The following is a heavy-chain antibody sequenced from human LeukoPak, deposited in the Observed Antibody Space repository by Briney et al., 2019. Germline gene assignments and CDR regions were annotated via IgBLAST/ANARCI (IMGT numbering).Heavy chain of an antibody. CDR3: ARDRASAGGFDY. D-gene: IGHD2-15*01. J-gene: IGHJ4*02. Sequence: SETLSLTCTVSGGSISSYYWTWIRQPPGKGLEWIGYIYYSGSTSYNPSLMSRVTFSVDTSRNQFSLRLTSVTAADTAVYYCARDRASAGGFDYWGQGTLVTVSS. CDR2: IYYSGST. V-gene: IGHV4-59*01. CDR1: GGSISSYY.